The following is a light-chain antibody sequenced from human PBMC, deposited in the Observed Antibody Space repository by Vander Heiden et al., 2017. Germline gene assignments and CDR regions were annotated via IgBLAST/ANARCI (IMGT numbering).Light chain of an antibody. J-gene: IGLJ3*02. CDR1: NIGSKS. V-gene: IGLV3-21*02. CDR2: DDS. CDR3: QVWDSSSYHPV. Sequence: SYVLTQSPSVSVAPGQTASVSWAGNNIGSKSVHWYQQKPGQAPVLVVFDDSDRPSGIPERFSGSNFENTATLTISRVEAEDEADYYCQVWDSSSYHPVFGGGTKLSVL.